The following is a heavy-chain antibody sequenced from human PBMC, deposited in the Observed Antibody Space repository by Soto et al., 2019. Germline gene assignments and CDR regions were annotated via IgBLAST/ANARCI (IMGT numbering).Heavy chain of an antibody. CDR2: IRSKANSYAT. CDR3: TRLISGSPTYYGMDV. Sequence: GSLRLSCAASGFTFSGSAMHWVRQASGKGLEWVGRIRSKANSYATAYAASVKGRFTISRDDSKNTAYLQMNSLKTEDTAVYYCTRLISGSPTYYGMDVWGQGTTVTGS. J-gene: IGHJ6*02. V-gene: IGHV3-73*01. D-gene: IGHD1-26*01. CDR1: GFTFSGSA.